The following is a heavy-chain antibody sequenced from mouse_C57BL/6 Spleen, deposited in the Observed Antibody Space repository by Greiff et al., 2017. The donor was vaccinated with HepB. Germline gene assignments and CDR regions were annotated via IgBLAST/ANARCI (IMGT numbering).Heavy chain of an antibody. Sequence: VQLKQSGPGLVQPSQSLSITCTVSGFSLTSYGVHWVRQSPGKGLEWLGGIWRGGSTDYNAAFISRLSISKDNSKSKVFFKMNSLQADDTAIYYGARNVFYGSSYDYYAMDYLGQGTSFTVSS. CDR1: GFSLTSYG. CDR3: ARNVFYGSSYDYYAMDY. V-gene: IGHV2-2*01. CDR2: IWRGGST. D-gene: IGHD1-1*01. J-gene: IGHJ4*01.